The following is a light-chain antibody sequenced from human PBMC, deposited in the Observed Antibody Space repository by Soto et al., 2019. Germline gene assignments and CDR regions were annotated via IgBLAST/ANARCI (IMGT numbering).Light chain of an antibody. CDR2: DAS. J-gene: IGKJ2*01. CDR1: QGASGN. V-gene: IGKV1-9*01. Sequence: DIQLTQSPAFLSSSVGNRVTLSCRASQGASGNLAWYHQKTGKAPRLLIYDASNRPSGIASRFSGSGSGTEFTLTFGSLEPEDFAAYYCQQRNSWPPTFGQGTKVEIK. CDR3: QQRNSWPPT.